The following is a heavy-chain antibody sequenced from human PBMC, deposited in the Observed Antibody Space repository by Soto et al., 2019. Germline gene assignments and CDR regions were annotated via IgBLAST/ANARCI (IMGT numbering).Heavy chain of an antibody. V-gene: IGHV3-11*01. CDR3: ARSAVAVVYFDY. CDR2: ISSSGETI. D-gene: IGHD2-15*01. CDR1: GFTFSDYF. Sequence: QVQLVESGGGLVKPGGSLRLSCVASGFTFSDYFMSWIRQAPGKGLEWLAYISSSGETIYYADSVKGRFTISRDNAKNSLYVQMNSLRDEDTAVYYCARSAVAVVYFDYWGQGTPVTVSS. J-gene: IGHJ4*02.